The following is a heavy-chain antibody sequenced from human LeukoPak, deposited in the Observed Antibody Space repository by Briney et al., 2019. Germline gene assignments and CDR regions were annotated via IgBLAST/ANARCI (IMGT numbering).Heavy chain of an antibody. J-gene: IGHJ4*02. CDR2: IYYSGST. CDR3: ARARMITFGGVIVLDY. V-gene: IGHV4-61*05. CDR1: GGSISSSSYY. D-gene: IGHD3-16*02. Sequence: ASETLSLTCTVSGGSISSSSYYWGWIRQPPGKGLEWIGYIYYSGSTNYNPSLKSRVTISVDTSKNQFSLKLSSVTAADTAVYYCARARMITFGGVIVLDYWGQGTLVTVSS.